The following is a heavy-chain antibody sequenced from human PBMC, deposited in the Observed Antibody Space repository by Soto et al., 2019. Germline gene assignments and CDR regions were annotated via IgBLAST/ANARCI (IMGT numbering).Heavy chain of an antibody. D-gene: IGHD6-6*01. J-gene: IGHJ5*02. Sequence: GGSLRLSCAASGFTFDDYAMHWVRQAPGKGLEWVSGISWNSGSIGYADSVKGRFTISRDNAKNSLYLQMNSLRAEDTALYYCAKDPTPSLYSSSSQMFDPWGQGTLVTVSS. CDR2: ISWNSGSI. V-gene: IGHV3-9*01. CDR3: AKDPTPSLYSSSSQMFDP. CDR1: GFTFDDYA.